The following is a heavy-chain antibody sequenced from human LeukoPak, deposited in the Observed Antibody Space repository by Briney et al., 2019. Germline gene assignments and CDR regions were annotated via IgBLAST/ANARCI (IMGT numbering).Heavy chain of an antibody. V-gene: IGHV3-7*03. J-gene: IGHJ3*02. D-gene: IGHD1-20*01. CDR3: AREGYDLGAFDI. CDR1: GFTFRSFW. Sequence: GGSLRLSCAASGFTFRSFWMTWVRQAPGKGLEWVANIKEDGTEKYCVDSLKGRFSISRDNAKESLYLQMNSLRADDTAVYYCAREGYDLGAFDIWGQGTMVTVSS. CDR2: IKEDGTEK.